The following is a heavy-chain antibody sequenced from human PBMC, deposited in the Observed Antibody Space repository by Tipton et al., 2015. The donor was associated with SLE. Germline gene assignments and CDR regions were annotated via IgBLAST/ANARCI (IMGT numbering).Heavy chain of an antibody. J-gene: IGHJ4*02. D-gene: IGHD5-12*01. CDR1: GGSFSSYY. Sequence: TLSLTCTVSGGSFSSYYLSWIRQPPGKGLEWIGYIYYSGSTNYNPSLKSRVTLSVDTSKNQFSLKLSSVAAADTAVYYCARGGAVATIYYFDYWGQGTLVTVSS. CDR3: ARGGAVATIYYFDY. V-gene: IGHV4-59*12. CDR2: IYYSGST.